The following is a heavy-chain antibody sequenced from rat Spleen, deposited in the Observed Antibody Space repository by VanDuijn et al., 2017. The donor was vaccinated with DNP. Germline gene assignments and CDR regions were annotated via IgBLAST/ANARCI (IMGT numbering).Heavy chain of an antibody. CDR1: GFTFSDYY. Sequence: EVQLVESGGGLVQPGGSLKLSCAASGFTFSDYYMAWVRQAPTKGLEWVAYIRYDGGSTYYGDSVKGRFTISRDNSKNTLYLQLNSLRSEDTATYYCAIYYYSGDNWFGYWGQGTLVTVSS. D-gene: IGHD1-1*01. V-gene: IGHV5-20*01. J-gene: IGHJ3*01. CDR2: IRYDGGST. CDR3: AIYYYSGDNWFGY.